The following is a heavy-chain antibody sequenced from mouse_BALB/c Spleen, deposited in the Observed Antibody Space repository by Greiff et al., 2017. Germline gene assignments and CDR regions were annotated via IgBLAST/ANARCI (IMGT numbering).Heavy chain of an antibody. Sequence: EVQLQQSGTVLARPGASVKMSCKASGYTFTSYWMHWVKQRPVQGLEWIGAIYPGNSDTSYNQKFKGKAKLTAVTSTSTAYMELSSLTNEDSAVYYCTRRGNYQAIDYWGQGTSVTVSS. CDR1: GYTFTSYW. V-gene: IGHV1-5*01. CDR3: TRRGNYQAIDY. J-gene: IGHJ4*01. D-gene: IGHD2-1*01. CDR2: IYPGNSDT.